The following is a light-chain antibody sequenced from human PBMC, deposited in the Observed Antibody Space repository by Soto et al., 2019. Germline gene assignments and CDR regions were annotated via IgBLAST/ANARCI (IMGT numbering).Light chain of an antibody. Sequence: EIVLTQSPGTLSLSPGERATLSCRASQSVSSSLAWYQQQPGQAPRLFMFGASNRATGIPDRFSGSGSGTDFTLTISRLEPEDFAVYYCQQYDTSPPAMYTFGQGTKLEIK. CDR3: QQYDTSPPAMYT. CDR1: QSVSSS. V-gene: IGKV3-20*01. J-gene: IGKJ2*01. CDR2: GAS.